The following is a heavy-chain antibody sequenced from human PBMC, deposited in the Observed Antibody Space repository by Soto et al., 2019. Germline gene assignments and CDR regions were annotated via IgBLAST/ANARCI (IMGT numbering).Heavy chain of an antibody. CDR1: AESLSAYY. J-gene: IGHJ6*02. D-gene: IGHD3-10*02. V-gene: IGHV4-34*01. Sequence: SETLSLTCAVYAESLSAYYWTWIRQPPGKGLEWIGEINQSGSTNYNPSLKSRVTMSADTSKKHFCLKVTSVTAADTAVYYCARGTVYVPFLFPCLDVWGQGTTVTVCS. CDR2: INQSGST. CDR3: ARGTVYVPFLFPCLDV.